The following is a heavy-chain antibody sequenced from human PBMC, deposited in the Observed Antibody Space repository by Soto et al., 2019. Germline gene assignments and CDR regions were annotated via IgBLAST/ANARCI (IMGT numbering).Heavy chain of an antibody. CDR2: ISAYNGNT. V-gene: IGHV1-18*01. D-gene: IGHD3-3*01. Sequence: ASEKVSCKASGYTFTSYGISWVRQAPGQGLEWMGWISAYNGNTNYAQKLQGRVTMTTDTSTSTAYMELRSLRSDDTAVYYCARVRITIFGVVIMRGLYYYGMDVWGQGTTVTVSS. CDR3: ARVRITIFGVVIMRGLYYYGMDV. J-gene: IGHJ6*02. CDR1: GYTFTSYG.